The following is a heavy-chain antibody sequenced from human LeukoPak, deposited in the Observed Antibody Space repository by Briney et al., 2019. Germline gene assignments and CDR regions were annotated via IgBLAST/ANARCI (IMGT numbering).Heavy chain of an antibody. CDR2: IWYDGSNK. V-gene: IGHV3-33*01. J-gene: IGHJ4*02. CDR1: GFTFSSCG. CDR3: AVDYYDSSGYYYAVGY. D-gene: IGHD3-22*01. Sequence: GRSLRLSCAASGFTFSSCGMHWVRQAPGKGLEWVAVIWYDGSNKYYADSVKGRFTISRDNSKNTLYLQMNSLRAEDTAVYYCAVDYYDSSGYYYAVGYWGQGTLVTVSS.